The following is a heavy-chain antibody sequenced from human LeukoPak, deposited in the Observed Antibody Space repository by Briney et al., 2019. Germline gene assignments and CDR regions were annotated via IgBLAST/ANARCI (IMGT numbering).Heavy chain of an antibody. Sequence: SETLSLTCTVSGYSISSGYYWGWIRQPPGKGLERIGSIYHSGSTYYNPSLKSRVTISVDTSKNQFSLKLSSVTAADTAVYYCARDIALYYDILTGVDAFDIWGQGTMVTVSS. J-gene: IGHJ3*02. CDR2: IYHSGST. CDR3: ARDIALYYDILTGVDAFDI. CDR1: GYSISSGYY. D-gene: IGHD3-9*01. V-gene: IGHV4-38-2*02.